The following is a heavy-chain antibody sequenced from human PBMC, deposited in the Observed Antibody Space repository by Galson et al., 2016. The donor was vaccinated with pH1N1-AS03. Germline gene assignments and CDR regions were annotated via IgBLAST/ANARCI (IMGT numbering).Heavy chain of an antibody. Sequence: SVKVSCKVSGYTLTELSMHWVRQAPGKGLEWMGNFDPEHGETFYPQKFQGRVTMTEDTSTDTAYMELRSLRSEDTAVYYCSAALGSTLSFPYEEHVWSQGTTVTVYS. CDR3: SAALGSTLSFPYEEHV. D-gene: IGHD3-3*01. V-gene: IGHV1-24*01. CDR2: FDPEHGET. CDR1: GYTLTELS. J-gene: IGHJ6*01.